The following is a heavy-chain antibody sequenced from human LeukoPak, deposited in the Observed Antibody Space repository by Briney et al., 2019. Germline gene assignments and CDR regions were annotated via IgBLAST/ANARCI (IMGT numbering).Heavy chain of an antibody. V-gene: IGHV4-34*01. CDR1: GGSFSGYY. J-gene: IGHJ5*02. CDR3: ARGPGWDGYNYGWFDP. Sequence: SETLSLTCAVYGGSFSGYYWSWIRQPPGKGLEWIGEIKHSGSTNYNPSIKSLVTISVDTSKNQFSLKLSSVTAADTAVYYCARGPGWDGYNYGWFDPWGQGTLVTVSS. CDR2: IKHSGST. D-gene: IGHD5-24*01.